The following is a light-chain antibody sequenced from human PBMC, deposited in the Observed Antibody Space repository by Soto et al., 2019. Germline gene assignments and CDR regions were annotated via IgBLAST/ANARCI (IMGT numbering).Light chain of an antibody. V-gene: IGKV3-15*01. CDR1: QSISSY. J-gene: IGKJ1*01. CDR2: GAS. Sequence: EIVITHAPVTSCASPAESAALSCMASQSISSYVAWYQQKPGQAPRLLIYGASSRATGIPDRFSGSGSGTEFTLTISRLEAEDFAVYYCQHSHKFPRTFGQGTKVDI. CDR3: QHSHKFPRT.